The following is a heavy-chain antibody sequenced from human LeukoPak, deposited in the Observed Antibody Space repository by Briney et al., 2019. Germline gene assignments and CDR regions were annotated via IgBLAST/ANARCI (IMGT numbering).Heavy chain of an antibody. CDR2: INPNSGDT. CDR3: ARGYSYVYNY. D-gene: IGHD5-18*01. V-gene: IGHV1-8*01. J-gene: IGHJ4*02. Sequence: GASVKVSCKASGYTFTSYDINWVRQAPGQGLEWMGWINPNSGDTGYAKKFQGKVTMTRNTSISTAYMEASSLRSEDTAVYYCARGYSYVYNYWGQGTLVTVSS. CDR1: GYTFTSYD.